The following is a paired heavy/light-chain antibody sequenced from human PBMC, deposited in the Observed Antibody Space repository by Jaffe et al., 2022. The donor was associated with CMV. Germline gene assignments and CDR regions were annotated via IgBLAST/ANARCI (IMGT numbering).Light chain of an antibody. Sequence: HSVLTQPPSVSGAPGQRVTISCTGSSSNIGARYDVHWYQQFPGTAPKLLIYGNNNRPSGVPDRFSGSKSGTSASLAITGLQAEDEADYYCQSYDSSLSGWVFGGGTKVNVL. V-gene: IGLV1-40*01. CDR3: QSYDSSLSGWV. CDR1: SSNIGARYD. CDR2: GNN. J-gene: IGLJ3*02.
Heavy chain of an antibody. D-gene: IGHD4-17*01. CDR3: AKHDGNYVRENWFDP. V-gene: IGHV4-39*01. CDR2: LFYSGNT. CDR1: GGSISSSNY. Sequence: QVQLQESGPGLVKPSETLSVTCTVSGGSISSSNYWAWIRQPPGKGLEWIGSLFYSGNTYYNPSLKNRVTMSVDTSKNHFSLRLSSVTASDTAIYYCAKHDGNYVRENWFDPWGQGTLVTVSS. J-gene: IGHJ5*02.